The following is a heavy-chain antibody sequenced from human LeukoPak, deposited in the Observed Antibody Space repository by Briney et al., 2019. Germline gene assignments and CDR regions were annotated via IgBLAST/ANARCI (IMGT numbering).Heavy chain of an antibody. CDR2: ISGSGGST. V-gene: IGHV3-23*01. CDR3: AKDLYYDILTDYPSFDY. Sequence: PGGSLRLSCAASGFTFSTYTMSWVRQAPGKGLEWASAISGSGGSTYYADSVKGRFTISRDNSKNTLYLQMNSLRAEDTAVYYCAKDLYYDILTDYPSFDYWGQGTLVTVSS. D-gene: IGHD3-9*01. CDR1: GFTFSTYT. J-gene: IGHJ4*02.